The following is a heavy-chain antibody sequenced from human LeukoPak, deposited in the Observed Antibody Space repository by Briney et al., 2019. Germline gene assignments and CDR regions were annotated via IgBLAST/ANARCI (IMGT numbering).Heavy chain of an antibody. CDR1: GGSISSSSYY. V-gene: IGHV4-39*07. D-gene: IGHD5-18*01. Sequence: PSETLSLTCTVSGGSISSSSYYWGWIRQPPGKGLEWIGSIYYSGSTYYNPSLKSRVTISVDTSKNQFSLKLSSVTAADTAVYYCARGVRSRKSYYYYYYMDVWGKGTTVTVSS. CDR3: ARGVRSRKSYYYYYYMDV. CDR2: IYYSGST. J-gene: IGHJ6*03.